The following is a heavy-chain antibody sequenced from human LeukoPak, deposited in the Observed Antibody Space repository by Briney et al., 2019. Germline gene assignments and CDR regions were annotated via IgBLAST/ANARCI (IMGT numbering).Heavy chain of an antibody. D-gene: IGHD3-16*01. CDR1: NYTFTNYG. Sequence: ASVKVSCKASNYTFTNYGISWMRQAPGQGLEWVGWISVYSGDTKYKQKFQGRVTMTTDTSTTTAYMELRSLRPDDTAVYYCVRERSGIKSLDYDYVWGSYPSRFDIWGQGTMVIVSS. J-gene: IGHJ3*02. V-gene: IGHV1-18*01. CDR3: VRERSGIKSLDYDYVWGSYPSRFDI. CDR2: ISVYSGDT.